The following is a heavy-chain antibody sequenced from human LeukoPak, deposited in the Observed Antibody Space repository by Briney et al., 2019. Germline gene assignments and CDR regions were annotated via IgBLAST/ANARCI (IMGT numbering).Heavy chain of an antibody. J-gene: IGHJ4*02. V-gene: IGHV4-4*07. CDR1: GDSISNYY. CDR2: IYTSGST. Sequence: SQTLSLTCTVSGDSISNYYWSWIRQPAGKGLEWIGRIYTSGSTDYNPSLKSRVTMSVDTSKNQFSLKVNSVTAADTAVYYCARGPPPDFDYWGLGTLVTVSS. CDR3: ARGPPPDFDY.